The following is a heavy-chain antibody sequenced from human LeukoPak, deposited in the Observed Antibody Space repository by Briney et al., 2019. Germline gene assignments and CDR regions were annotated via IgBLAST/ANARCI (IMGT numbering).Heavy chain of an antibody. J-gene: IGHJ4*02. D-gene: IGHD6-13*01. CDR1: GFSFTSYG. V-gene: IGHV3-33*01. Sequence: GGSLRLSCATSGFSFTSYGMHWVRHAPGRGLEWVAALWSDGIKTSYADSVRGRFTISRDNSRHTLYLQMDSLRAEDTAVYYCGRDYASSWTPLFNYWGQGTLVTVSS. CDR2: LWSDGIKT. CDR3: GRDYASSWTPLFNY.